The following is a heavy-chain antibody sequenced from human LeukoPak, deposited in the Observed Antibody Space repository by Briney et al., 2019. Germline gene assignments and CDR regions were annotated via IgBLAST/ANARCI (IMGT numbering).Heavy chain of an antibody. CDR3: ATYNLKGFDY. V-gene: IGHV1-24*01. Sequence: ASVTVSYKLSGYTLTELSMHWVRQAPGKGLEWMGGFDPEDGETIYAQKFQGRVTMTEDTSTDTAYMELSSLRSEDTAVYYCATYNLKGFDYWGQGTLVTVSS. CDR2: FDPEDGET. CDR1: GYTLTELS. J-gene: IGHJ4*02. D-gene: IGHD1-14*01.